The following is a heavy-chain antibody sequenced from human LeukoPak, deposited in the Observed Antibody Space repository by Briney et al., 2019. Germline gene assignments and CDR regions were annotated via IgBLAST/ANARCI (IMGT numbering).Heavy chain of an antibody. CDR2: IYPRDSET. Sequence: PGESLKISCEGSGYSFTNYWIGWVRQMPGKGLEWMGIIYPRDSETTYSPSFQGQVTISADKNMNIACLQWSSLKASDTATYFCVRQTHCRADSCIDYWGQGTLVTVSS. CDR3: VRQTHCRADSCIDY. D-gene: IGHD2-21*02. J-gene: IGHJ4*02. V-gene: IGHV5-51*01. CDR1: GYSFTNYW.